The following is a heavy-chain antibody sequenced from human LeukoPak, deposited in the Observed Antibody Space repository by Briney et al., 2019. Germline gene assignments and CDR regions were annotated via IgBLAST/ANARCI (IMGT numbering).Heavy chain of an antibody. V-gene: IGHV1-2*06. Sequence: GASAKVSCKASGYTFTGYYMHWVRQAPGQGLEWMGRINPNSGGTNYAQKFQGRVTMTRDTSISTAYMELSRLRSDDTAVYYCARDTGYSSSWYYGDFDYWGQGTLVTVSS. CDR3: ARDTGYSSSWYYGDFDY. D-gene: IGHD6-13*01. CDR1: GYTFTGYY. J-gene: IGHJ4*02. CDR2: INPNSGGT.